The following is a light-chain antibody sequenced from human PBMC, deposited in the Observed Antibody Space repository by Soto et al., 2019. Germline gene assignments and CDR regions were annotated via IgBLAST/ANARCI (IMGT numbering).Light chain of an antibody. CDR3: QQYYSTPLT. CDR2: WAS. Sequence: DIVMTQSPDSLAVSLGERATINCKSSQTVLYSSNNKNYLAWYQQKPGQPPKLLIYWASTRESGVPDRFSGSGSGTDFTLTISSQQAEDVAVYYCQQYYSTPLTFGPGTKVDVE. J-gene: IGKJ3*01. V-gene: IGKV4-1*01. CDR1: QTVLYSSNNKNY.